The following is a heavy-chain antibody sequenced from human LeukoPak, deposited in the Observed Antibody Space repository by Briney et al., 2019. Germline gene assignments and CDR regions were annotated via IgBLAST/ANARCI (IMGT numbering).Heavy chain of an antibody. D-gene: IGHD1-26*01. CDR2: ISGSGGST. J-gene: IGHJ4*02. V-gene: IGHV3-23*01. CDR1: GFTFSSYS. CDR3: ARGATTGLYYFDY. Sequence: GGSPRLSCAASGFTFSSYSMNWVRQAPGKGLEWVSAISGSGGSTYYADSVKGRFTISRDNSKNTLYLQMNSLRAEDTAVYYCARGATTGLYYFDYWGQGTLVTVSS.